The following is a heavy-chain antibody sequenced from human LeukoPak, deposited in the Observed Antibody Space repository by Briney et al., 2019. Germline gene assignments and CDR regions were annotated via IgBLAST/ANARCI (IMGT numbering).Heavy chain of an antibody. D-gene: IGHD3-10*01. J-gene: IGHJ6*02. V-gene: IGHV3-9*01. CDR3: AKDFLRNKVTMVRGVTLSHYYYYGMDV. Sequence: PGRSLRLSCAASGFTFDEDAMRWVRQAPEKGLEWVSGISWNIGSIGYADSVKGRFTISRDNAKNSLYLQMNSLRAEDTALYYCAKDFLRNKVTMVRGVTLSHYYYYGMDVWGQGTTVTVSS. CDR1: GFTFDEDA. CDR2: ISWNIGSI.